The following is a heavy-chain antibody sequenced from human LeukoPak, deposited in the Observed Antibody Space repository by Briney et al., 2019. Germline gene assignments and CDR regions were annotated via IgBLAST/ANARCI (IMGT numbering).Heavy chain of an antibody. CDR1: GGTFSSYA. CDR3: AREGHLDSSGYALDY. V-gene: IGHV1-69*13. D-gene: IGHD3-22*01. Sequence: SVKVSCKASGGTFSSYAISWVRQAPGQGLEWMGGIIPIFGTANYAQKFQGRVTITADESTSTAYMELSSLRSGDTAVYYCAREGHLDSSGYALDYWGQGTLVTVSS. J-gene: IGHJ4*02. CDR2: IIPIFGTA.